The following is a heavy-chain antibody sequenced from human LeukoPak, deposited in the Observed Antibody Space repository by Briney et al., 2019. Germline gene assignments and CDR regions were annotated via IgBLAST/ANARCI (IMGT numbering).Heavy chain of an antibody. D-gene: IGHD6-13*01. CDR2: TYTSGDT. V-gene: IGHV4-4*07. CDR1: RASISDNY. CDR3: TIGGASGSLAH. Sequence: SETLSLTCTVSRASISDNYWSWSRQPAGKALEWIGRTYTSGDTNYNPSLKSRASVSVDTSKNQFYRSLRYVTAADTAVYYCTIGGASGSLAHWGPGTLVTVSS. J-gene: IGHJ4*02.